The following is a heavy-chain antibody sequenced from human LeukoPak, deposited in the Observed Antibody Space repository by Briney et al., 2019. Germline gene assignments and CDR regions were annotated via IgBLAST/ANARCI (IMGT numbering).Heavy chain of an antibody. CDR3: ASGVLAFDP. CDR2: IKEDGSEK. J-gene: IGHJ5*02. CDR1: GSTFSNYW. Sequence: PGGSLRLSCAASGSTFSNYWMSWVRQAPGKGPAWVANIKEDGSEKYYVDSVKGRFTISRDNAKNSLYLQMNSLRAEDTAVYYCASGVLAFDPWGQGTLVTVSS. D-gene: IGHD6-13*01. V-gene: IGHV3-7*01.